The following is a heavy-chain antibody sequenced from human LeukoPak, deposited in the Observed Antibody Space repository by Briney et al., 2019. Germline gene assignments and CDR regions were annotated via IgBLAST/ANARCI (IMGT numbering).Heavy chain of an antibody. Sequence: GGSLRLSCAASGFTFSSYSMSWVRQAPGKGLEWVSSISSSSSYIYYADSVKGRFTISRDNAKNLLYLQMNSLRAEDTAVYYCARTGPGRDGYKGQIFDYWGQGTLVTVSS. J-gene: IGHJ4*02. V-gene: IGHV3-21*01. CDR3: ARTGPGRDGYKGQIFDY. CDR1: GFTFSSYS. CDR2: ISSSSSYI. D-gene: IGHD5-24*01.